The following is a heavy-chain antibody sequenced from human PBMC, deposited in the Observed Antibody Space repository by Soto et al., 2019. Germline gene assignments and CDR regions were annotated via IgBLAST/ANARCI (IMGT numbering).Heavy chain of an antibody. Sequence: GGSMRLSCAASGFTVSSNYMSWVRQAPGKGLEWVSVIYSGGSTYYADSVKGRFTISRDNSKNTLYLQMNSLRAEDTAVYYCARDRYYYDSSGYYSNWFDPWGQGTLVTVSS. CDR2: IYSGGST. CDR3: ARDRYYYDSSGYYSNWFDP. V-gene: IGHV3-66*01. J-gene: IGHJ5*02. CDR1: GFTVSSNY. D-gene: IGHD3-22*01.